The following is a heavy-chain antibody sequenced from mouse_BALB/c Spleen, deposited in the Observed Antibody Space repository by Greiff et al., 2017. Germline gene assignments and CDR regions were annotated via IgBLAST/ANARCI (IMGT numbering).Heavy chain of an antibody. Sequence: EVMLVESGGGLVQPGGSLKLSCAASGFTFSSYGMSWVRQTPDKRLELVATINSNGGSTYYPDSVKGRFTISRDNAKNTLYLQMSSLKSEDTAMYYCARGGITTYFDYWGQGTTLTVSS. D-gene: IGHD1-2*01. J-gene: IGHJ2*01. CDR2: INSNGGST. CDR1: GFTFSSYG. CDR3: ARGGITTYFDY. V-gene: IGHV5-6-3*01.